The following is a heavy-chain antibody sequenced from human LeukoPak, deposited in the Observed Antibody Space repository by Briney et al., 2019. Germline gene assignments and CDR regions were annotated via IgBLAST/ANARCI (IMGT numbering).Heavy chain of an antibody. CDR2: MYISGST. V-gene: IGHV4-4*07. D-gene: IGHD5-12*01. CDR1: GGSISSYY. J-gene: IGHJ2*01. CDR3: ARSIRNWYFDL. Sequence: SETLSLTCTVSGGSISSYYWSWLRQPAGKGLEWIGHMYISGSTNYNPSLKSRVTMSVDTSKNQLSLKLSSVTAADTAVYFCARSIRNWYFDLWGRGTLVTVSS.